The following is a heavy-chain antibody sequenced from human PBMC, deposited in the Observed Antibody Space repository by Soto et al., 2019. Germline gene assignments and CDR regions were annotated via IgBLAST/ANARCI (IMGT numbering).Heavy chain of an antibody. CDR1: RGTFSTYG. D-gene: IGHD6-19*01. J-gene: IGHJ3*02. CDR3: AREGYSSGRDALDI. Sequence: QVQLVQSGAEERKPGSSVKVSCKASRGTFSTYGISWVRQAPGQGLEWMGGISPMVGMTNYAKKFQGRVTITADESTSTAHMELRSLRSEDTAAYYCAREGYSSGRDALDIWRQGTVVTVSS. V-gene: IGHV1-69*01. CDR2: ISPMVGMT.